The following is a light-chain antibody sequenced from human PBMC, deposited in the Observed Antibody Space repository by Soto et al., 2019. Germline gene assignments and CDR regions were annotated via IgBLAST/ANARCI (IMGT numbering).Light chain of an antibody. Sequence: DIQMTQSPSSLSASVGDRVTITCRASQGISNLLGWFEHKPGKAPKRLIYAASSLQGGVPSRFSGSGSGTEFTLTITGLQPEDFADYYCLQHNTYPYTFGQGTKLEIK. J-gene: IGKJ2*01. V-gene: IGKV1-17*01. CDR1: QGISNL. CDR2: AAS. CDR3: LQHNTYPYT.